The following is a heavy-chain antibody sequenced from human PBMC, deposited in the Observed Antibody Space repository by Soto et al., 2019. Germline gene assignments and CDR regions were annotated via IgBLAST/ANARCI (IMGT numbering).Heavy chain of an antibody. Sequence: EVQLVESGGGLVKPGGSLRLSCAASGFTFSNAWMSWVRQAPGKGLEWVGRIKSKTDGGTTDYAAPVKGRFTISRDDSKNTLYLQMNSLKTADTAVYYCTTDLGVVTAILGDYWGQGTLVTVSS. D-gene: IGHD2-21*02. CDR1: GFTFSNAW. V-gene: IGHV3-15*01. CDR3: TTDLGVVTAILGDY. CDR2: IKSKTDGGTT. J-gene: IGHJ4*02.